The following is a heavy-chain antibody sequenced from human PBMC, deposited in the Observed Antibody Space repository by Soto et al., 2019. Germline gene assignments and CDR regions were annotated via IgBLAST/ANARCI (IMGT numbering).Heavy chain of an antibody. J-gene: IGHJ4*02. CDR2: IFSDGTT. V-gene: IGHV3-53*01. CDR3: AGIRGNYIIFHY. CDR1: GFTVGSNY. D-gene: IGHD3-10*01. Sequence: GGSLRLSCAASGFTVGSNYMSWVRQAPGKGLEWVSLIFSDGTTYYADSVKGRFTISRDSSKNTLYLQMNSLRAEDTAVYYCAGIRGNYIIFHYWGQGTLVTVSS.